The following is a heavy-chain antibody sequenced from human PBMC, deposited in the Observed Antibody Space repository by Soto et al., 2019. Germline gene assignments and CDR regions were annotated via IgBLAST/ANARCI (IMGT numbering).Heavy chain of an antibody. CDR1: GGTFSSYA. CDR2: IVPIFGTA. Sequence: QVQLVQSGAEVKKPGSSVKVSCKASGGTFSSYAISWVRQAPGQGLEWMGGIVPIFGTANYAQKFQGRVTITADESTSTAYMELSSLRSEDTAVYYCARESGDGGNPRGVDLYWGQGTLVTVSS. CDR3: ARESGDGGNPRGVDLY. V-gene: IGHV1-69*12. J-gene: IGHJ4*02. D-gene: IGHD2-15*01.